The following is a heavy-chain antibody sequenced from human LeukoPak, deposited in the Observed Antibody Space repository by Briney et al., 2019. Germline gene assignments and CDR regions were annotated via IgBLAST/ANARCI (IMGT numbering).Heavy chain of an antibody. Sequence: SETLSLTCTVSGYSISSGYYWGWIRQAPGKGLEWTGSIDHSGSTYYNPSLKSRITISVDTSKNQFSLKLSSVTAADTAVYYCARGSDDYGDYGQNWFDPWGQGTLVTVSS. J-gene: IGHJ5*02. D-gene: IGHD4-17*01. CDR3: ARGSDDYGDYGQNWFDP. V-gene: IGHV4-38-2*02. CDR2: IDHSGST. CDR1: GYSISSGYY.